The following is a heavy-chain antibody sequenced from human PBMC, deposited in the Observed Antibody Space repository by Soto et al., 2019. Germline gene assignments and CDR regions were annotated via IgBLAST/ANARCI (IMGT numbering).Heavy chain of an antibody. J-gene: IGHJ4*02. D-gene: IGHD2-2*01. V-gene: IGHV4-4*02. CDR1: GGSISSDNW. Sequence: QVQLQESGPGLVEPSGTLSLTCAVSGGSISSDNWWTWVRQPPGEGLEWIGEIHPNGRTNYKPSLKSRITISVDKSENQFSLWLTSVTAAETALYYCATRYCIHTTCYVYWGQGTLVTVSS. CDR3: ATRYCIHTTCYVY. CDR2: IHPNGRT.